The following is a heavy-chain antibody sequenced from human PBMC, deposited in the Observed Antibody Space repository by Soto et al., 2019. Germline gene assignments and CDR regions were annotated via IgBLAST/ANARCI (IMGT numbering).Heavy chain of an antibody. D-gene: IGHD1-26*01. CDR3: ARDLDEWELRGGYSGMDV. CDR1: GFTFSSYA. V-gene: IGHV3-30-3*01. Sequence: QVQLVESGGGVVQPGRSLRLSCAASGFTFSSYAMHWVRQAPGKGLEWVAVISYDGSNKYYADSVKGRFTISRDNSKNTLSMQMNSLRAEDTAVYYCARDLDEWELRGGYSGMDVWGQGATVTVSS. J-gene: IGHJ6*02. CDR2: ISYDGSNK.